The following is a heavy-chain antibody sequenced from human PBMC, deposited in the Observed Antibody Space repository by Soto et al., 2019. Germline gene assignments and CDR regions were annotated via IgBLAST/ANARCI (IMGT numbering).Heavy chain of an antibody. CDR2: INPATGAA. CDR3: ARGGGVGVAGSAAFDM. Sequence: QLHLVQSGAVVKKPGASVTVSCSASGYPVTAYYMHWVRQAPGRGLEWMGGINPATGAAKYTQTFQGRATMTGDTSTSTVFMELSGLTSGDTAVFYCARGGGVGVAGSAAFDMWGQGTLVTVSS. V-gene: IGHV1-2*02. CDR1: GYPVTAYY. J-gene: IGHJ3*02. D-gene: IGHD3-3*01.